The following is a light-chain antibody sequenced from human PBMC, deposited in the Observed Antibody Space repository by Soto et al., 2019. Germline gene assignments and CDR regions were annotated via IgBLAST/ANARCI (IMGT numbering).Light chain of an antibody. V-gene: IGLV2-11*01. CDR3: CSYAGSYASDYV. CDR2: DVT. CDR1: SSDVGAYDY. J-gene: IGLJ1*01. Sequence: ALTQPPSVSGSPGQSVTISCTGTSSDVGAYDYVSWYQQHPGKAPKLMIYDVTKRPSGVPDRFSGSKSGNTASLTISGLQAEDEADYYCCSYAGSYASDYVFGAGTKVTVL.